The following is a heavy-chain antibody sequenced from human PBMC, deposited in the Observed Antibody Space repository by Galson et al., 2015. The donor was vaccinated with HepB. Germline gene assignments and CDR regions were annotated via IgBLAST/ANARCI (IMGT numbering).Heavy chain of an antibody. CDR1: GFTFSSYA. Sequence: SLRLSCAASGFTFSSYAMHWVRQAPGKGLEWVAVISYDGSNKYYADSVKGRFTISRDNSKNTLYLQMNSLRAEDTAVYYCARDGANWGIQLFDWFDPWGQGTLVTVSS. V-gene: IGHV3-30-3*01. CDR3: ARDGANWGIQLFDWFDP. D-gene: IGHD5-18*01. J-gene: IGHJ5*02. CDR2: ISYDGSNK.